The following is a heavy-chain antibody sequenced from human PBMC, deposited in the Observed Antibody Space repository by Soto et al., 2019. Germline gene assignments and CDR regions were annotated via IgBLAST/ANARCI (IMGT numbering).Heavy chain of an antibody. CDR2: IIPILGIA. J-gene: IGHJ6*02. D-gene: IGHD1-1*01. V-gene: IGHV1-69*10. CDR3: ARGTVYNWNDGGDYYYYGMDV. CDR1: GGTFSSYA. Sequence: ASVKVSCKASGGTFSSYAISWVRQAPGQGLEWMGGIIPILGIANYAQKFQGRVTITADKSTSTAYMELSSLRSEDTAVDYCARGTVYNWNDGGDYYYYGMDVWGQGTTVTVSS.